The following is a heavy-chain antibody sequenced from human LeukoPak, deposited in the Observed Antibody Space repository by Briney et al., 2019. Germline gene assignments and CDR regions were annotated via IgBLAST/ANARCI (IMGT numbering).Heavy chain of an antibody. V-gene: IGHV3-7*04. CDR3: ARDHHPSYYLPDY. CDR2: IKEDGSEK. CDR1: GFTSSSYW. J-gene: IGHJ4*02. Sequence: GGSLRLSCAVSGFTSSSYWMTWVRQAPGKGLEWVASIKEDGSEKYYEDSVKGRFTISRDNAKNSLYLQMNSLRAEDTAVYYCARDHHPSYYLPDYWGQGTLVTVSS. D-gene: IGHD1-26*01.